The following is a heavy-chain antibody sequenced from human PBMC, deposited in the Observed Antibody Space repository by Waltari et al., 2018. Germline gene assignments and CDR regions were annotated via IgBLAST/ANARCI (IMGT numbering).Heavy chain of an antibody. CDR2: INHSGRT. CDR1: GGSFSGYY. J-gene: IGHJ3*02. CDR3: ARHPYYDSSGKSRSAFDI. Sequence: QVQLQQWGAGLLKPSETLSLTCAVYGGSFSGYYWSWIRQPPGKGLEWIGEINHSGRTNYNPSLKSRVTISVDTSKNQFSLKLSSVTAADTAVYYCARHPYYDSSGKSRSAFDIWGQVTMVTVSS. D-gene: IGHD3-22*01. V-gene: IGHV4-34*01.